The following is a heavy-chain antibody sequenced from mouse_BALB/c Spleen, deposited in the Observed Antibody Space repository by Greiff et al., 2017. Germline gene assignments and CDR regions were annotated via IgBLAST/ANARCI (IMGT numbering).Heavy chain of an antibody. Sequence: VQLQQSGAELVRPGSSVKISCKASGYAFSSYWMNWVKQRPGQGLEWIGQIYPGDGDTNYNGKFKGKATLTADKSSSTAYMQLSSLTSEDSAVYFCARSTVYYFDYWGQGTTLTVSS. J-gene: IGHJ2*01. V-gene: IGHV1-80*01. CDR3: ARSTVYYFDY. D-gene: IGHD1-1*01. CDR1: GYAFSSYW. CDR2: IYPGDGDT.